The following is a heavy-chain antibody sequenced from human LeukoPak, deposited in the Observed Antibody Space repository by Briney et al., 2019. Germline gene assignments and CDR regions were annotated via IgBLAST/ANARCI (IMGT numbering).Heavy chain of an antibody. CDR3: ARQSSATIVSAFAF. J-gene: IGHJ3*01. V-gene: IGHV3-33*01. CDR2: IWYDGSNK. Sequence: PGGSLRLSCAASGFTFSRYTMNWVRQAPGKGLEWVAIIWYDGSNKYYADSVKGRFTISRDNSKNTLYLQMNSLRAEDTAVYYCARQSSATIVSAFAFWGQGTMVTVSS. D-gene: IGHD2-15*01. CDR1: GFTFSRYT.